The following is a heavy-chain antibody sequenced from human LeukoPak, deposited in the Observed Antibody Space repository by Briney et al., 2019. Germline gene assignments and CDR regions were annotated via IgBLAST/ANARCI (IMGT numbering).Heavy chain of an antibody. J-gene: IGHJ4*02. CDR1: GFTFSTYS. D-gene: IGHD3-22*01. CDR3: ARDKDSSSSLDY. CDR2: ISSSSYYI. Sequence: GGSLRLSCEASGFTFSTYSMNWVRQAPGKGLEWVSSISSSSYYIYYADSVKGRFTISRDNAKNSLYLQMNSLRAEDTAVYYCARDKDSSSSLDYWSQGTLVTVSS. V-gene: IGHV3-21*01.